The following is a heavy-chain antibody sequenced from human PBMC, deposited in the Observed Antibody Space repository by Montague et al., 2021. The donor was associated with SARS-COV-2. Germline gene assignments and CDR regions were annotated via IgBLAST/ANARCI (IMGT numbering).Heavy chain of an antibody. CDR3: AREDRWNWFDP. Sequence: SETLSLTCAVYGGSSSGYDWSWIRQSPGKGLEWIGEMNHSGSTNYNPSLKSRVTVTVDTSKNQFSLKLISVTAADTAVYFCAREDRWNWFDPWGQGVLVTVSS. CDR2: MNHSGST. CDR1: GGSSSGYD. V-gene: IGHV4-34*01. D-gene: IGHD5-24*01. J-gene: IGHJ5*02.